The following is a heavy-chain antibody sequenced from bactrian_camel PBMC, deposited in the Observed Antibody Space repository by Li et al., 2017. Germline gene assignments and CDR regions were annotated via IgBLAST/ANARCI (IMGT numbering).Heavy chain of an antibody. CDR2: IYTGGGST. D-gene: IGHD5*01. V-gene: IGHV3S1*01. CDR1: GYGYSRNC. CDR3: KTESTWSSYCWGFD. Sequence: HVQLVESGGGSVQAGGSLRLSRKASGYGYSRNCMGWFRQAPGKEREGVAAIYTGGGSTYHADSVKGRFTISQDNSDNSLYLQMDALKPEDTAMYYCKTESTWSSYCWGFDGGPGTQVTVS. J-gene: IGHJ4*01.